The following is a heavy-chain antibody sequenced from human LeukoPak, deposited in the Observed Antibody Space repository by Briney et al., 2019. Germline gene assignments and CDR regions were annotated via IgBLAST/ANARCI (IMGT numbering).Heavy chain of an antibody. Sequence: RAGGSLRLSCAASGFTFDDYGMSWVRQAPGKGLEWVSGINWNGGNTVYGDSVKGRFTISRDNAKNSLYLQMNSLRAEDTALYYCARYARGYCCSTRCYEGYYYYMDVWGRGTTVTVSS. V-gene: IGHV3-20*04. CDR1: GFTFDDYG. D-gene: IGHD2-2*01. CDR3: ARYARGYCCSTRCYEGYYYYMDV. J-gene: IGHJ6*03. CDR2: INWNGGNT.